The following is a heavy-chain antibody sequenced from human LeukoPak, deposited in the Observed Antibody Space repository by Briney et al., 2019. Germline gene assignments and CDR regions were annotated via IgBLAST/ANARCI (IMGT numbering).Heavy chain of an antibody. J-gene: IGHJ4*02. D-gene: IGHD5-18*01. CDR3: AKEPGYSYGWPFDY. V-gene: IGHV3-30*18. CDR2: ISYDGSNK. CDR1: GFTFSSYG. Sequence: GGSLRLSCAASGFTFSSYGMHWVRQAPGKGLEWVAVISYDGSNKYYADSVKGRFTISRDNSKNTLYLQMNSLRAEDTAVYYCAKEPGYSYGWPFDYWGQGTLVTVSS.